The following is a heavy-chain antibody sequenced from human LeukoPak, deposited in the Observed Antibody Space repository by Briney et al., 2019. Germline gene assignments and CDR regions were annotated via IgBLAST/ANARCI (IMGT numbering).Heavy chain of an antibody. CDR3: ARRFLNSHPIYYYMDV. V-gene: IGHV1-18*01. CDR2: ISGKTGNI. Sequence: ASVKVSGKASGYNFLNYGISWVRQAPGQGLEWMGWISGKTGNINYAQKFQARATMTRDTSTSTAYMELRSLRSDDTAVYFCARRFLNSHPIYYYMDVWAKGTTVIVSS. CDR1: GYNFLNYG. D-gene: IGHD2-21*01. J-gene: IGHJ6*03.